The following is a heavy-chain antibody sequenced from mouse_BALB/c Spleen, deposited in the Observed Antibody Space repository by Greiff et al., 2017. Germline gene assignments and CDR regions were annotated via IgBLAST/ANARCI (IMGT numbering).Heavy chain of an antibody. V-gene: IGHV3-8*02. Sequence: EVKLVESGPSLVKPSQTLSLTCSVTGDSITSGYWNWIRKFPGNKLEYMGYISYSGSTYYNPSLKSRISITRDTSKNQYYLQLNSVTTEDTATYCCARDYYGDGYFDVWGAGTTVTVSS. CDR3: ARDYYGDGYFDV. J-gene: IGHJ1*01. CDR2: ISYSGST. D-gene: IGHD2-13*01. CDR1: GDSITSGY.